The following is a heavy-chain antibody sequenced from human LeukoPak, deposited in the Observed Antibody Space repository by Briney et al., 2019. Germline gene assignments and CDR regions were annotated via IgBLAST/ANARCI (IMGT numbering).Heavy chain of an antibody. Sequence: KTSQTLSLTCTVAGGSINSESYYWSWIRQPAGKGLEWIGRIYTSGSTNYNPSLKSRVTISVDTSKNQFSLKLSSVTAADTAVYYCAREYITGTSSDPDHFNYWGQGTLVTVSS. CDR2: IYTSGST. J-gene: IGHJ4*02. CDR3: AREYITGTSSDPDHFNY. CDR1: GGSINSESYY. V-gene: IGHV4-61*02. D-gene: IGHD1-20*01.